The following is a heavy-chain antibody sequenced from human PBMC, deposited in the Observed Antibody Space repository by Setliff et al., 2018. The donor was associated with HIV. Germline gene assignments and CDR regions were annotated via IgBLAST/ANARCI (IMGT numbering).Heavy chain of an antibody. D-gene: IGHD3-10*01. CDR1: GGSTTSGGYY. J-gene: IGHJ6*03. V-gene: IGHV4-61*08. Sequence: SETLSLTCSVSGGSTTSGGYYWSWIRQPPGKGLEWIGYIYTSGITDYNPSLKSRVTISGDTSKNQFSLKLSSVTAADTAVYYCARDRRGYYYGSGSCYMDVWGTGTTVTVSS. CDR2: IYTSGIT. CDR3: ARDRRGYYYGSGSCYMDV.